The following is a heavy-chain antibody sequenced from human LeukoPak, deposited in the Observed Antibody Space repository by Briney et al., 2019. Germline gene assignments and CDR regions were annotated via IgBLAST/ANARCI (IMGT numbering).Heavy chain of an antibody. J-gene: IGHJ4*02. CDR3: ARDLLNDEGSSYFFDQ. D-gene: IGHD2-2*01. V-gene: IGHV3-48*04. Sequence: GGSLRLSCAASGFTFSSYSMNWVRQAPGKGLEWVSYISKSSDRIYHADSVKGRFTISRDNAKNPLYLQMDSLRAEDTAVYYCARDLLNDEGSSYFFDQWGQGTLVTVSS. CDR2: ISKSSDRI. CDR1: GFTFSSYS.